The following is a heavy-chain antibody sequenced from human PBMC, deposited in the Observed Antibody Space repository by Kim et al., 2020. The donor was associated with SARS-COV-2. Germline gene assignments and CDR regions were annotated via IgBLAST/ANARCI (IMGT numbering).Heavy chain of an antibody. CDR2: ISSSSSHT. J-gene: IGHJ4*02. D-gene: IGHD1-26*01. V-gene: IGHV3-11*06. Sequence: GGSLRLSCAASGFTFSDYYMSWIRQAPGKGLEWVSYISSSSSHTNYADSVKGRFTISRDNAKNSLYLQMNSLRAEDTAVYYCARDFRGSYVVGSHYWGQGTLVTVSS. CDR3: ARDFRGSYVVGSHY. CDR1: GFTFSDYY.